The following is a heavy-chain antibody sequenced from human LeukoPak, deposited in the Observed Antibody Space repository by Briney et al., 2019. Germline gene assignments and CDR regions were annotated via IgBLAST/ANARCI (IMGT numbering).Heavy chain of an antibody. CDR1: GFTFSSYW. CDR2: ITGSGDST. V-gene: IGHV3-23*01. J-gene: IGHJ4*02. Sequence: PGGSLRLSCAASGFTFSSYWMYWVRQAPGKGLEWVSTITGSGDSTDYADSVKGRFTISRDNAKNTLYLQVNSLRVEDTAVYYCARRTSYYFPYWGQGTLVTVSS. CDR3: ARRTSYYFPY. D-gene: IGHD1/OR15-1a*01.